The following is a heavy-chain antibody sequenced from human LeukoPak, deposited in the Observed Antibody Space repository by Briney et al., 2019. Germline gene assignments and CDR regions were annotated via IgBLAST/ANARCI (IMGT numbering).Heavy chain of an antibody. CDR1: GFTFSSYA. CDR3: ATSPRGWYYFDY. J-gene: IGHJ4*02. D-gene: IGHD2-15*01. Sequence: PGGSLRLSCAASGFTFSSYAMSWVRQAPGKGLDWVSAISGSGGSTYYADSVKGRFTISRDNSKNTLYLQMNSLRAEDTAVYYCATSPRGWYYFDYWGQGTLVTVSS. CDR2: ISGSGGST. V-gene: IGHV3-23*01.